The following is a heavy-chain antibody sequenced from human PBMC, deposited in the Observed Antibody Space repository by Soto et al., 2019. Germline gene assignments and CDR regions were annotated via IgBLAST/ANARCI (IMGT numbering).Heavy chain of an antibody. J-gene: IGHJ4*02. CDR2: IKQDGSEK. Sequence: EVQLVESGGCLVQPGGSLRLSCAASGFTFSSYWMSWVRQAPGKGLEWVANIKQDGSEKYYVDSVKGRFTISRDNAKNSLYLQMNSLRAEDTAVYYCARAGYCSGGSCFPRPVDYWGQGTLVTVSS. V-gene: IGHV3-7*03. CDR3: ARAGYCSGGSCFPRPVDY. CDR1: GFTFSSYW. D-gene: IGHD2-15*01.